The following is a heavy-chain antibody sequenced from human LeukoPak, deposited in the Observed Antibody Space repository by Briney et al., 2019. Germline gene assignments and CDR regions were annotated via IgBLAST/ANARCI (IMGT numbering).Heavy chain of an antibody. J-gene: IGHJ6*03. Sequence: PSGTLSLTCAVSGYSISTNYYRAGIRPPPGTGLEWIGIGYPNGETYYTPSLKGRFIISYETSKNRLSLNLTSVTAPAPAVSYCVAPRSWELSDMAVWGKGTTVIVSS. V-gene: IGHV4-38-2*01. CDR2: GYPNGET. CDR1: GYSISTNYY. D-gene: IGHD1-26*01. CDR3: VAPRSWELSDMAV.